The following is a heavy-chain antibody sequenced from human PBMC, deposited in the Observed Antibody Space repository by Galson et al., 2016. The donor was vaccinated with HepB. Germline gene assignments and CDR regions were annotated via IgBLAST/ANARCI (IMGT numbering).Heavy chain of an antibody. D-gene: IGHD2-21*02. Sequence: SLRLSCAASGFTFSIYTMHWVRQAPGKGLEWVSSISSSGDYIYYADSLKGRFTISRDNAKSSLYLQMNSLRAEDTAVYFCVRFAPRDPSTRLPTPRLYYNGMDVWGKGTTVTVSS. V-gene: IGHV3-21*01. CDR3: VRFAPRDPSTRLPTPRLYYNGMDV. CDR1: GFTFSIYT. J-gene: IGHJ6*04. CDR2: ISSSGDYI.